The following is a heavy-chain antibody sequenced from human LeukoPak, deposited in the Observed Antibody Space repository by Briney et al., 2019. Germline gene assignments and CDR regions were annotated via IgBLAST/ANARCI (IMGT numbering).Heavy chain of an antibody. D-gene: IGHD3-22*01. J-gene: IGHJ4*02. CDR1: GFTFSSYA. Sequence: AGGSLRLSCAASGFTFSSYAIHWVRQAPGKGLEWVAVISYDGSNKYYADSVKGRFTISRDNSKNTLYLQMNSLRAEDTAVYYCARGYYYDSGTAFSTGYWGQGTLVTVSS. V-gene: IGHV3-30-3*01. CDR3: ARGYYYDSGTAFSTGY. CDR2: ISYDGSNK.